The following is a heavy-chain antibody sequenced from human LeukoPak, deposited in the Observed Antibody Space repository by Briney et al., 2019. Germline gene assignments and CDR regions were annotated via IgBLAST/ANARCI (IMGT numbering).Heavy chain of an antibody. CDR2: ITGSSDSI. V-gene: IGHV3-21*01. CDR3: ARLVCSTIPCYGKFYFDS. Sequence: PGGSLRLSCAASGFTFSSYAMEWVRQAPGKGLEWVSSITGSSDSIYYADSVKGRFTISRDNAKNSVYLQMNSLRAEDTAVYYCARLVCSTIPCYGKFYFDSWGQGTLVPVS. D-gene: IGHD2-2*01. CDR1: GFTFSSYA. J-gene: IGHJ4*02.